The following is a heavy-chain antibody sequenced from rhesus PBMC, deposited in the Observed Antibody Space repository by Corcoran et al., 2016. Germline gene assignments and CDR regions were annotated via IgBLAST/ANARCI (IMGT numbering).Heavy chain of an antibody. D-gene: IGHD7-45*01. Sequence: QVQLQESGPGLVKPSETLSLTCGVSGGSISGAYDWSCIRQAPGKGLEWIGQIYGGRWTNTYNQSLQNRVTISKDTSRNQFSLKLTAVTAADTAIFYCASRRPNAPFDYWGQGVLVTVSS. V-gene: IGHV4-76*01. J-gene: IGHJ4*01. CDR3: ASRRPNAPFDY. CDR1: GGSISGAYD. CDR2: IYGGRWTN.